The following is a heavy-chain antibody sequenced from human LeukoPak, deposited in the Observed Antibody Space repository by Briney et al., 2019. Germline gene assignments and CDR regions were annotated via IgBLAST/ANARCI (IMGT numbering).Heavy chain of an antibody. D-gene: IGHD3-3*01. CDR2: GSESGGT. Sequence: PSETLSLTCGVSGGAITNYYWSWIRQPPGKGLEWIGEGSESGGTKFNPSLKSRVTILADTSKNQFSLKVKSVTAADTAVYYCAKNGQSGFSFDPWGQGTLVTVSS. V-gene: IGHV4-34*01. J-gene: IGHJ5*02. CDR3: AKNGQSGFSFDP. CDR1: GGAITNYY.